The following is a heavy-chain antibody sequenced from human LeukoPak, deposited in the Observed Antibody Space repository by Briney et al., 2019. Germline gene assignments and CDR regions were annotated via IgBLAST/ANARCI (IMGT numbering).Heavy chain of an antibody. Sequence: GGSLRLSCAASGFTFSSYAMSCVRQAPGKGLEWVSAISWSGGSTYYADSVKVRFTISRDNSKNTLYLQMNSMRAEDTAVYYCAKDKRPTYFDWLFDYWGQGTLVTVSS. V-gene: IGHV3-23*01. CDR3: AKDKRPTYFDWLFDY. J-gene: IGHJ4*02. D-gene: IGHD3-9*01. CDR1: GFTFSSYA. CDR2: ISWSGGST.